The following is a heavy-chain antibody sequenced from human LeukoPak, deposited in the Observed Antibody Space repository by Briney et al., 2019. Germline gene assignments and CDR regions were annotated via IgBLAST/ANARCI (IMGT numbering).Heavy chain of an antibody. CDR1: GFTFSSYG. J-gene: IGHJ4*02. V-gene: IGHV3-30*03. Sequence: GGSLRLSCAASGFTFSSYGMHWVRQAPGKGLEWVAVISYDGSNKYFADSVKGRFTISRDNSKNTLYLQMNSLRAEDTAVYYCASSSDLPFDYWGQGTLVTVSS. CDR3: ASSSDLPFDY. CDR2: ISYDGSNK.